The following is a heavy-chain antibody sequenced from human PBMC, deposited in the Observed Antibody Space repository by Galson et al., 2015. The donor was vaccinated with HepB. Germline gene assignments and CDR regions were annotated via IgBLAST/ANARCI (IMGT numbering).Heavy chain of an antibody. CDR1: GGSFSGHY. CDR3: ARDSSEWLHYYYYYYGMDV. V-gene: IGHV4-34*01. D-gene: IGHD5-24*01. CDR2: INHSGST. J-gene: IGHJ6*02. Sequence: ETLSLTCAVYGGSFSGHYWSWIRQPPGKGLEWIGEINHSGSTNYNPSLKSRVTISVDTSKNQFSLKLSSVTAADTAVYYCARDSSEWLHYYYYYYGMDVWGQGTTVTVSS.